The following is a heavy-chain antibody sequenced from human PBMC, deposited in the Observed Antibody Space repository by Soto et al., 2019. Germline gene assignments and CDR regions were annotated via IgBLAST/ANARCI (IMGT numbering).Heavy chain of an antibody. CDR3: ARSSSLEWFDP. J-gene: IGHJ5*02. CDR2: ISAYNGNT. Sequence: GASVKVSCKASGYTFTSYGISWVRQAPGQGLEWMGWISAYNGNTNYAQKLRGRVTMTTGTSTSTAYMELRSLRSDDTAVYYCARSSSLEWFDPWGQGTLVTVSS. CDR1: GYTFTSYG. D-gene: IGHD6-6*01. V-gene: IGHV1-18*01.